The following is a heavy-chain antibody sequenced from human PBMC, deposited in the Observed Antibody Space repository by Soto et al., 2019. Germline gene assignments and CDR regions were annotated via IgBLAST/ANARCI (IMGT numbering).Heavy chain of an antibody. Sequence: ASVKVSCKASGYTFTSYAMHWVRQAPGQRLEWMGWINAGNGNTKYSQKFQGRVTITRDTSASTAYMELSSLRSEDTAVYYCARVGGSGSFYYYGMDVWGQGTTVTVSS. V-gene: IGHV1-3*01. CDR1: GYTFTSYA. CDR2: INAGNGNT. CDR3: ARVGGSGSFYYYGMDV. D-gene: IGHD3-10*01. J-gene: IGHJ6*02.